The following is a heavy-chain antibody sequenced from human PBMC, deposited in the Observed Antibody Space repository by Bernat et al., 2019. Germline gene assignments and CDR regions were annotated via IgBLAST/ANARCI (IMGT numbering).Heavy chain of an antibody. CDR3: AKPPSPLTTVTTSLYYYYGMDV. J-gene: IGHJ6*02. Sequence: QVQLVESGGGVVQPGGSLRLSCAASGFTFSSYGMHWVRQAPGKGLEWVAFIRYDGSNKYYADSVKGRFTISRDNSKNTLYLQMNSLRAEDTAVYYCAKPPSPLTTVTTSLYYYYGMDVWGQGTTVTVSS. CDR2: IRYDGSNK. CDR1: GFTFSSYG. D-gene: IGHD4-17*01. V-gene: IGHV3-30*02.